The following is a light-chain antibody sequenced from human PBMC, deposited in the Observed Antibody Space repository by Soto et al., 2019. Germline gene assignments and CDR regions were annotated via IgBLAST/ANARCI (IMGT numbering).Light chain of an antibody. J-gene: IGKJ4*01. Sequence: EILLTQSPGTLSLSPGERATLSCRASQSVGSNYLAWYQRKPGQAPRHLIYDASTRATGIPDRFSGSVSGTDFTLTISRLEPEDFEVYYCQHYASSPLTFGGGTKVEIK. CDR3: QHYASSPLT. CDR2: DAS. CDR1: QSVGSNY. V-gene: IGKV3-20*01.